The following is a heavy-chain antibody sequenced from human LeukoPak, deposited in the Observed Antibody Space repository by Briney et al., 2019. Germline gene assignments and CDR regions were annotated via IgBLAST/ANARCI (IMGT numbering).Heavy chain of an antibody. CDR1: GFTFSSYW. Sequence: GGSLRLSCAASGFTFSSYWMHWVRHAPGKGLVWVSRINSDGSSTSYADSVKGRFTISRDNAKNTLYLQMNSLRAEDTAVYYCARDRGYDFGTDYWGQGTLVTVSS. V-gene: IGHV3-74*01. CDR3: ARDRGYDFGTDY. CDR2: INSDGSST. J-gene: IGHJ4*02. D-gene: IGHD3/OR15-3a*01.